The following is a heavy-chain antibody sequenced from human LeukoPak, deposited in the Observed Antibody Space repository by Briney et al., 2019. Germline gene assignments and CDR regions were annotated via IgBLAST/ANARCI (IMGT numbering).Heavy chain of an antibody. D-gene: IGHD4-17*01. CDR2: IDPSDSYT. J-gene: IGHJ4*02. Sequence: GESLKISCKTFGYRFNSYWIAWVRQMPGKGLEWMGRIDPSDSYTNYSPSFQGHVTISADKSISTAYLQWSSLEASDTAMYYCARSHDYGDYVADYWGREPWSPSPQ. V-gene: IGHV5-10-1*01. CDR1: GYRFNSYW. CDR3: ARSHDYGDYVADY.